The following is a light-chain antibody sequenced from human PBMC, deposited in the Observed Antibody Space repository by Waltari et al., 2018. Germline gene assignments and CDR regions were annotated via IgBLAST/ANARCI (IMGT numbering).Light chain of an antibody. CDR2: DAS. CDR3: QQRSNWPSIT. V-gene: IGKV3-11*01. CDR1: QSVSSY. J-gene: IGKJ5*01. Sequence: EIVLTQSPATLSLSPGERATLSCRASQSVSSYLAWYQQKPGQAPRLLIDDASNRATGIPARFSGSGSGTDFTLTISSLEPEDFAVYYCQQRSNWPSITFGQGTRLESK.